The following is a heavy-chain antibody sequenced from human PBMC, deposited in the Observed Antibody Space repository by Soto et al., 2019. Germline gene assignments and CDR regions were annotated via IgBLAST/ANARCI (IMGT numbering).Heavy chain of an antibody. CDR3: ARIQLDTIMALDY. CDR2: VWSNGNLK. J-gene: IGHJ4*02. Sequence: QVQLVESGGGVVQPGGSLRLSCAAIGFTFDAYGVQWVRQAPGKGLEWVAVVWSNGNLKYYADSVKGRFTISRDSSKSALNLQMHSLRADDTAVYYCARIQLDTIMALDYWGQGTLVTVS. CDR1: GFTFDAYG. D-gene: IGHD1-1*01. V-gene: IGHV3-33*01.